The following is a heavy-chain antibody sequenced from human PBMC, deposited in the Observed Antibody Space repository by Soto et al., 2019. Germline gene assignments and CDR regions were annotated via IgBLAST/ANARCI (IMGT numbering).Heavy chain of an antibody. Sequence: GGSLRLSCAASGFTFSSYAMHWVRQAPGKGLEWVAVISYDGSNKYYADSVKGRFTISRDNSKNTLYLQMNSLRAEDTAVYYCAREEVAVAGTSVVAFDIWGQGTMVTVSS. J-gene: IGHJ3*02. CDR1: GFTFSSYA. CDR2: ISYDGSNK. D-gene: IGHD6-19*01. CDR3: AREEVAVAGTSVVAFDI. V-gene: IGHV3-30-3*01.